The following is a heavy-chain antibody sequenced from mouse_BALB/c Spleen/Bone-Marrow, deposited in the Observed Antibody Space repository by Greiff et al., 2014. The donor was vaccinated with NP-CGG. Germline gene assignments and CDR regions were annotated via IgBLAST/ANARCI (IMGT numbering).Heavy chain of an antibody. V-gene: IGHV14-3*02. D-gene: IGHD2-14*01. J-gene: IGHJ1*01. CDR3: ASYRYAWYFDV. CDR1: GFNIKDTY. CDR2: IDPANGNT. Sequence: VQLQQSGAELVKPGASVKLSCTASGFNIKDTYLHWVKQRPEQGLEWIGRIDPANGNTKYDPKFQGKATITADTSSNTAYLQLSSLTSGDTAVYYCASYRYAWYFDVWGAGTTVTVSS.